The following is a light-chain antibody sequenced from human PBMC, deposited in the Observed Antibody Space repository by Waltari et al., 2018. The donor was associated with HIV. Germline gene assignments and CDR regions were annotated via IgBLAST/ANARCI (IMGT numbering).Light chain of an antibody. CDR1: SGRIASNY. CDR3: CSYAGTYTFVV. V-gene: IGLV6-57*04. J-gene: IGLJ2*01. Sequence: NFMLTQPHSVSESPGKTVTISCTRSSGRIASNYVQWYQQRPGGAPTTVIYENNQRPSGVPDRFSGSKSGNTASLTISGLQAEDEADYYCCSYAGTYTFVVFGGGTKLTVL. CDR2: ENN.